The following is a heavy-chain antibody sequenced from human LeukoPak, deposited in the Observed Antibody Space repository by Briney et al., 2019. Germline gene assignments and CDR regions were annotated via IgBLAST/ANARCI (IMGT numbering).Heavy chain of an antibody. CDR2: MNPNSGNT. Sequence: ASVKVSCKASGYTFTSYDINWVRQATGQGLEWMGWMNPNSGNTGYAQKFQGRVTITRNTSISTAYMELSSLRSEDTAVYYCAREAVVPAAIVGPFDYWGQGTLVTVSS. D-gene: IGHD2-2*01. CDR3: AREAVVPAAIVGPFDY. CDR1: GYTFTSYD. J-gene: IGHJ4*02. V-gene: IGHV1-8*03.